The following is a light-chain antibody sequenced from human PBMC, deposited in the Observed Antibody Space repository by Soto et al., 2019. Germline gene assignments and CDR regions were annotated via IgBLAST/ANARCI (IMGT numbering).Light chain of an antibody. J-gene: IGKJ2*01. CDR3: QQYYKTPPYT. Sequence: DIVMTQSPDSLAVSLGERATINCKSSQNVLYKSNNENYLAWYQQKPGQPPKLLIYWASTRKPGVPDRFSGSGSWSDFTLTISSLQAEDVAVYYCQQYYKTPPYTFGQGTKLEI. V-gene: IGKV4-1*01. CDR2: WAS. CDR1: QNVLYKSNNENY.